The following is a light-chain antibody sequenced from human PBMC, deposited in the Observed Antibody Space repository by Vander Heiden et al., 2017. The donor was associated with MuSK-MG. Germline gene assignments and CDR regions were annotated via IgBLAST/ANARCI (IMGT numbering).Light chain of an antibody. Sequence: DIQMTQSPSSLSASVGDRVTITCRASQSISTYLNWYQQKPGKAPNLLISSASSLQGGVPSRFSGSGSGTDFALSISSLQPEDFATYYCQQSYSTPYTFGQGTQLEIK. CDR1: QSISTY. J-gene: IGKJ2*01. V-gene: IGKV1-39*01. CDR3: QQSYSTPYT. CDR2: SAS.